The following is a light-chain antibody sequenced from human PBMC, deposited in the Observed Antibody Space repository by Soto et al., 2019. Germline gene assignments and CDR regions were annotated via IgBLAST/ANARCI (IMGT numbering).Light chain of an antibody. Sequence: DVVLTQSPLSLPVNFGQPASISCRSSKSLVYSDGNTHLSWFHQRPGQSPRRLIYRVSSRDSGVPDRYSGSGSGTEFTLEISRVEAEDVGIYFCTQGTHWPRTFGQGTQVEVK. V-gene: IGKV2-30*01. CDR3: TQGTHWPRT. J-gene: IGKJ1*01. CDR1: KSLVYSDGNTH. CDR2: RVS.